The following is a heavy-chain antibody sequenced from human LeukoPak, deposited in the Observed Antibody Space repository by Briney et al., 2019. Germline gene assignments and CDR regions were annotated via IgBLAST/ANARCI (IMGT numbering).Heavy chain of an antibody. CDR2: IKQDGSEK. J-gene: IGHJ4*02. CDR1: GFTFSSYW. Sequence: GGSLRLSCAASGFTFSSYWMSWVRQAPGKGLEWLANIKQDGSEKYYVDSVKGRFTISRDNAKNTLYLQMNSLRAEDTAVYYCAKEGLQGPYYFDYWGQGTLVTVSS. V-gene: IGHV3-7*01. CDR3: AKEGLQGPYYFDY.